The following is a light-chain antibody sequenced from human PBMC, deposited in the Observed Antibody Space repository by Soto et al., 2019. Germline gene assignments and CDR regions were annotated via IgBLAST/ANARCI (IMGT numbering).Light chain of an antibody. V-gene: IGLV2-14*01. CDR3: STYITSSTL. J-gene: IGLJ2*01. Sequence: QSVLTQPASVSGSPGQSITISCTGTSSDVGGYNYVSWYQQHPGKAPKLIIFEGSDRPSGIFHRFSGSRSGNTASLTISGLQAEDEAEYYCSTYITSSTLFGGGTKVTVL. CDR2: EGS. CDR1: SSDVGGYNY.